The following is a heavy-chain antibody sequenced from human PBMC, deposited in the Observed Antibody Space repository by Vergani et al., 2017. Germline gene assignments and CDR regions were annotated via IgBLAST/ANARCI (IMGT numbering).Heavy chain of an antibody. J-gene: IGHJ6*02. CDR3: ARERQDIVVVVAASAGMDV. V-gene: IGHV1-2*02. CDR1: GYTFTNYA. CDR2: INPNSGDT. D-gene: IGHD2-15*01. Sequence: QVQLVQSGSEVKKPGASVKVSCRASGYTFTNYALHWVRQAPGQGLEWRGWINPNSGDTHYAQKFQGRVTMTRDTSITTAYMELSRLRSDDTAVYYCARERQDIVVVVAASAGMDVWGQGTTVTVSS.